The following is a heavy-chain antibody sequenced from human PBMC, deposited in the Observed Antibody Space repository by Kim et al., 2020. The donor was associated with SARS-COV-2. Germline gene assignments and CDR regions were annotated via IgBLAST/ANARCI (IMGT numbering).Heavy chain of an antibody. Sequence: ASVKVSCKASGYTFTSYYMHWVRQAPGQGLEWMGIINPSGGSTSYAQKFQGRVTMTRDTSTSTVYMELSSLRSEDTAVYYCARESIVATISAYYYYGMDVWGQGTTVTVSS. CDR2: INPSGGST. CDR3: ARESIVATISAYYYYGMDV. J-gene: IGHJ6*02. V-gene: IGHV1-46*01. D-gene: IGHD5-12*01. CDR1: GYTFTSYY.